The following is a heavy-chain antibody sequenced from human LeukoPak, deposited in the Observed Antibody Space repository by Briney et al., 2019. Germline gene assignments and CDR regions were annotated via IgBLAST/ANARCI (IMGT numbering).Heavy chain of an antibody. D-gene: IGHD6-13*01. CDR3: ASALAAAGIIDY. J-gene: IGHJ4*02. CDR2: ISYDGSNK. V-gene: IGHV3-30-3*01. CDR1: GFTFSSYA. Sequence: GGSLRLSCAASGFTFSSYAMHWVRQAPGKGLEWVAVISYDGSNKYYADSVKGRFTISRDNSKNTLYLQMNSLRAEDTAVYYCASALAAAGIIDYWGQGTLVTVSS.